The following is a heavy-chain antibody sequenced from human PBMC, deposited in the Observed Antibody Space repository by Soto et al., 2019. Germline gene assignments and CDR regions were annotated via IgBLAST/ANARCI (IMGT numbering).Heavy chain of an antibody. D-gene: IGHD6-13*01. J-gene: IGHJ4*02. CDR2: IWYDGSNK. V-gene: IGHV3-33*01. CDR3: ARDEEYSSSWYNPPGFDY. CDR1: GFTFSSYG. Sequence: QVQLVESGGGVVQPGRSLRLSCAASGFTFSSYGMHWVRQAPGKGLEWVAVIWYDGSNKYYADSVKGRFTISRDNSKNTLYLQMNSLRAEDTAVYYCARDEEYSSSWYNPPGFDYWGQGTLVTVSS.